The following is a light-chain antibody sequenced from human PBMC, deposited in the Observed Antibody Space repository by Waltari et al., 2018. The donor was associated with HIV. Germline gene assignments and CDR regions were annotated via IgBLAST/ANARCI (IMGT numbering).Light chain of an antibody. CDR1: QSVSSY. CDR3: HQRSTWPIT. J-gene: IGKJ5*01. CDR2: GAS. Sequence: ELVLTQSPATLSLSPGERATLSCRASQSVSSYLAWYHQKPGQAPRLLIYGASSRATGIPARFSGSGSGTDFTLTISSLEPGDFGVYYCHQRSTWPITFGQGTR. V-gene: IGKV3-11*01.